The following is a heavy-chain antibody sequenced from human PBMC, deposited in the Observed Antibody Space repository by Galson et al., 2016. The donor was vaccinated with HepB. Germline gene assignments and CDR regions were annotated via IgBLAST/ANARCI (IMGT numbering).Heavy chain of an antibody. Sequence: SLRLSCAASGFSFSSYGMHWVRQAPGKGLEWVSVISYDGNKQYFAASVKGRFTISRDNSKNTLYLQMKSLRAEDTAVYYCAKSLLGVTLVSYYYGMDVWGQG. J-gene: IGHJ6*02. CDR2: ISYDGNKQ. CDR1: GFSFSSYG. CDR3: AKSLLGVTLVSYYYGMDV. D-gene: IGHD2-21*02. V-gene: IGHV3-30*18.